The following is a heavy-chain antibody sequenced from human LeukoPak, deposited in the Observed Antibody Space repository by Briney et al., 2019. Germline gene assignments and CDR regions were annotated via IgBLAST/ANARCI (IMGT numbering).Heavy chain of an antibody. CDR2: INHSGST. J-gene: IGHJ4*02. V-gene: IGHV4-34*01. CDR1: GGSFSGYY. Sequence: SETLSLTCAVYGGSFSGYYWSWIRQPPGKGLEWIGEINHSGSTNYNPSLKSRVTISVDTSKNQFSLKLSSVTAADTAVYYCARHPLHYDFWSGYYRDYFDYWGQGTLVTVSS. D-gene: IGHD3-3*01. CDR3: ARHPLHYDFWSGYYRDYFDY.